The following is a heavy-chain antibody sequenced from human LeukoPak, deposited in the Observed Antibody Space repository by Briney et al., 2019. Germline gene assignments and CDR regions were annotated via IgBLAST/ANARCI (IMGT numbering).Heavy chain of an antibody. CDR1: DFPFKNFA. CDR2: ISDSGKST. Sequence: PPGGPLRLSCGASDFPFKNFAMSGAPRAPGRGLKWVSSISDSGKSTYYADSVKGRFTISRDNSKNTLYLQMNSLTAEDTAVYYCAKRDGAYWGQGTLVTVSS. V-gene: IGHV3-23*01. J-gene: IGHJ4*02. CDR3: AKRDGAY.